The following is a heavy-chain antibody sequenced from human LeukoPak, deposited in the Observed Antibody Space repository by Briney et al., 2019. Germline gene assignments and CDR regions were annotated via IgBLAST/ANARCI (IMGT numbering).Heavy chain of an antibody. J-gene: IGHJ6*01. Sequence: PGRSLTLSCAPSVFTLSSYRIHGVRHAPDKGLECVADISYDGSNKHYAHSVRGRFPLSRDNSQNTLYLQMNSLRAEDTAVYYCAKGPHFSSGWYYYGMDVGGQGTRVSVSS. D-gene: IGHD6-19*01. V-gene: IGHV3-30*18. CDR2: ISYDGSNK. CDR1: VFTLSSYR. CDR3: AKGPHFSSGWYYYGMDV.